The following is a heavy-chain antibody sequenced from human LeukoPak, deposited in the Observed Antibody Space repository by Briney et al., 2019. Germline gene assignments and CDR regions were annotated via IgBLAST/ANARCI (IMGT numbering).Heavy chain of an antibody. V-gene: IGHV3-72*01. J-gene: IGHJ4*02. Sequence: PGGSLRLSCAASGFTFSEHYMEWVRQAPGKGLEWVSRIRKKVNSYSTDYAASVKGRFTISRDDSKNSLYLQMSSLKIEDSAMYYCARGDDYGAHFDCWGQGTLVTVSS. CDR1: GFTFSEHY. CDR2: IRKKVNSYST. CDR3: ARGDDYGAHFDC. D-gene: IGHD4-17*01.